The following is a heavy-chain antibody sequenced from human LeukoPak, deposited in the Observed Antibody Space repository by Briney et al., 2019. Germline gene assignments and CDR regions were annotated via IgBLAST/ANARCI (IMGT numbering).Heavy chain of an antibody. D-gene: IGHD3-9*01. J-gene: IGHJ4*02. V-gene: IGHV1-3*01. CDR3: VRDILSGFSRYDY. Sequence: ASVKVSCKASGYTFTNYAIHWVRQAPGQRLEWLGWFNAGNGNTRYSQKFQGRVTITRDTSASTAYMDLSSLRSEDTAIYYCVRDILSGFSRYDYWGQGTLVTVSS. CDR1: GYTFTNYA. CDR2: FNAGNGNT.